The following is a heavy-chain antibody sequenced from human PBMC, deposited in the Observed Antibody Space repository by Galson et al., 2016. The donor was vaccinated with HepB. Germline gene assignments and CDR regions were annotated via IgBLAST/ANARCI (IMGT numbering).Heavy chain of an antibody. CDR1: GGSISHYY. J-gene: IGHJ5*02. CDR2: IHDSGST. V-gene: IGHV4-59*08. D-gene: IGHD3-10*01. CDR3: ARHYFGSGSYRFDP. Sequence: SETLSLTCTVSGGSISHYYRSWIRQSPEKGLEWIGYIHDSGSTKHNPSLRGRVTISVDTSNNQLSLKLRSVTAADTAAYYCARHYFGSGSYRFDPWGQGTVVTVSS.